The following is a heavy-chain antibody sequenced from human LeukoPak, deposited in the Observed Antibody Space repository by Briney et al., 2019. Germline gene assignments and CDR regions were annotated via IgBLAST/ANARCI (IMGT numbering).Heavy chain of an antibody. CDR1: GGSISSSSYY. D-gene: IGHD3-10*01. J-gene: IGHJ5*02. CDR3: ARALVWFGELGNWFDP. CDR2: IYHSGST. V-gene: IGHV4-39*07. Sequence: KSSETLSLTCTVSGGSISSSSYYWGWIRQPPGKGLEWIGSIYHSGSTYYNPSLKSRVTISVDTSKNQFSLKLSSVTAADTAVYYCARALVWFGELGNWFDPWGQGTLVTVSS.